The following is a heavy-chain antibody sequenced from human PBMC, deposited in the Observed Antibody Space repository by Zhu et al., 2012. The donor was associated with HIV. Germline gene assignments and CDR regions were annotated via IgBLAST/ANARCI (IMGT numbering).Heavy chain of an antibody. Sequence: QVQMQEPGPGLVKPSETLSLACAVSGYSISRGFFWGWIRQSPGKGLEWIGSIYHTGSTYYTPSLKSRVTISVDTSKNQSSLKVTSVTAADTAVYYCARQVPYYHTSGSGKNFDFWGRDAWSPSPQ. CDR2: IYHTGST. D-gene: IGHD3-10*01. J-gene: IGHJ4*02. CDR1: GYSISRGFF. CDR3: ARQVPYYHTSGSGKNFDF. V-gene: IGHV4-38-2*01.